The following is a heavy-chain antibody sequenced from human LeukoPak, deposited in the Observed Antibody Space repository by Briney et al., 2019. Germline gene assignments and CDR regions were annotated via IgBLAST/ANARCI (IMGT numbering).Heavy chain of an antibody. CDR2: TSGSGGST. J-gene: IGHJ4*02. V-gene: IGHV3-23*01. CDR1: GFTFSSYA. D-gene: IGHD3-9*01. Sequence: GGSLRLSCAASGFTFSSYAMSWVRQAPGKGLEWVSATSGSGGSTYYADSVKGRFTISRDNSKNMLYLQMNSLRAEDTAVYYCAKGGKYYDILTGYSELYYFDYWGQGTLDTVSS. CDR3: AKGGKYYDILTGYSELYYFDY.